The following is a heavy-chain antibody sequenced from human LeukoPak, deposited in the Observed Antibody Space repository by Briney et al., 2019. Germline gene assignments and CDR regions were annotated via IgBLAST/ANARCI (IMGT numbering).Heavy chain of an antibody. D-gene: IGHD6-13*01. V-gene: IGHV4-4*07. CDR2: IYTSGST. J-gene: IGHJ5*02. CDR3: AISPYSSSWYPFAP. CDR1: GGSISSYY. Sequence: SETLSLTCTVSGGSISSYYWSWIRQPAGKGLEWIGRIYTSGSTNYNPSLKSRVTMSVDTSKNQFSLKLSSVTAADTAVYYCAISPYSSSWYPFAPWGQGTLVTVSS.